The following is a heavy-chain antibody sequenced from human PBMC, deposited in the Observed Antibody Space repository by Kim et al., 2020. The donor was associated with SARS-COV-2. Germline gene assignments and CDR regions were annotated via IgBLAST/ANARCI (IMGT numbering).Heavy chain of an antibody. V-gene: IGHV4-34*01. CDR1: GGSFSGYY. J-gene: IGHJ5*02. Sequence: SETLSLTCAVYGGSFSGYYWSWIRQPPGKGLEWIGEINHSGSTNYNPSLKSRVTISVDTSKNQFSLKLSSVTAADTAVYYCARGLRRPAAKVGDWFDPWGQGTLVTVSS. D-gene: IGHD2-2*01. CDR3: ARGLRRPAAKVGDWFDP. CDR2: INHSGST.